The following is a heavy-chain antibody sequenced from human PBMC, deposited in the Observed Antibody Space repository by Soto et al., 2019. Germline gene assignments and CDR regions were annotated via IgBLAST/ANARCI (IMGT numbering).Heavy chain of an antibody. CDR2: ISGSGGTT. D-gene: IGHD3-3*02. CDR1: GFTFSNYS. Sequence: PWGSLRLSCAASGFTFSNYSLSWFVQSPGKGLQWVSAISGSGGTTHYADSVKGRFTISRDNSKNMVFLQMNSLRAEDSAVYYCAKPSSIFGVVLTGAFDYWGPGTQVTVSS. CDR3: AKPSSIFGVVLTGAFDY. V-gene: IGHV3-23*01. J-gene: IGHJ4*02.